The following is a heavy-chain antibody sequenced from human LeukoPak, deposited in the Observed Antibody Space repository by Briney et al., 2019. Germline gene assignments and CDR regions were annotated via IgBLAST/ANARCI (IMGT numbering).Heavy chain of an antibody. J-gene: IGHJ3*02. V-gene: IGHV3-23*01. CDR2: IGRDSGII. D-gene: IGHD6-13*01. Sequence: GGTLRLSCVVSGFTFSSFAMIWVLQAPGERVGWVSVIGRDSGIIPYADSVKGRFTISRDNSRSTLYLQMNGLRPDDTAVYYCAKEGIAAASEAFDIWGQGTMVTVSS. CDR3: AKEGIAAASEAFDI. CDR1: GFTFSSFA.